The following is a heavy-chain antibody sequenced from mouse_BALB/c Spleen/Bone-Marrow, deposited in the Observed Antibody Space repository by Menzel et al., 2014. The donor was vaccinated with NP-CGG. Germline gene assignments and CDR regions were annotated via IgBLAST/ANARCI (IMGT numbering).Heavy chain of an antibody. V-gene: IGHV1-54*01. J-gene: IGHJ2*01. CDR2: INPGSGST. CDR3: AIYDGYFDY. Sequence: QVHVKQSGAELVRPGTSVKVSCKASGYAFTDYLMEWLKQRPGQGLEWIGVINPGSGSTNYNEKFKDKATLTADKSSSTAYMQLSSLTSDDSAVYFCAIYDGYFDYWGQGTILTVSS. CDR1: GYAFTDYL. D-gene: IGHD2-3*01.